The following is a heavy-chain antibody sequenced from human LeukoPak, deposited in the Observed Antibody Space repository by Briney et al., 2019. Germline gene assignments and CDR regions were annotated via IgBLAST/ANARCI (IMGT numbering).Heavy chain of an antibody. Sequence: ASVKVSCKASGYTFTSYFIHWVRQAPGQGLEWVGWINPSSGGTNDAQKFQGRVTMTRDTSIRTAYMELSSLRSDDTAVYYCARALSNSRLYYFDYWGQGTLVTVSS. CDR1: GYTFTSYF. J-gene: IGHJ4*02. D-gene: IGHD6-6*01. CDR3: ARALSNSRLYYFDY. V-gene: IGHV1-2*02. CDR2: INPSSGGT.